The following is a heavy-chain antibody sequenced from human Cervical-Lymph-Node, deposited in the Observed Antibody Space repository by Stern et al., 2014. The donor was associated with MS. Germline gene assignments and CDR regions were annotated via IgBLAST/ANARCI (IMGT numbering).Heavy chain of an antibody. CDR2: IYHSGSV. D-gene: IGHD1-1*01. CDR1: GYSIYSSNW. J-gene: IGHJ4*02. Sequence: QVQLVESGPGLVKPSDTLSLTCVVSGYSIYSSNWWGWIRQPPGKGLEWIGYIYHSGSVWHNPSLKSRVTMSVDTSKNQFSLRLSSVTAVDTAVYYCATKPNGEYYFDYWGQGVLVAVSS. V-gene: IGHV4-28*05. CDR3: ATKPNGEYYFDY.